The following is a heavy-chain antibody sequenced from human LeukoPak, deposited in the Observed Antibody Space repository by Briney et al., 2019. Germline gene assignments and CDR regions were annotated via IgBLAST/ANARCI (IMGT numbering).Heavy chain of an antibody. J-gene: IGHJ5*02. V-gene: IGHV5-51*01. D-gene: IGHD2-15*01. CDR2: IYPADSDI. CDR1: GYTFTTYW. Sequence: GESLKISCKGSGYTFTTYWIAWVRQMPGKGLEWMGIIYPADSDIRYSPSFQGQVTISADKSISTAYLQWSSLKASDTAMYYCARQEYCSGGSCYTWFDPWGQGTLVTVSS. CDR3: ARQEYCSGGSCYTWFDP.